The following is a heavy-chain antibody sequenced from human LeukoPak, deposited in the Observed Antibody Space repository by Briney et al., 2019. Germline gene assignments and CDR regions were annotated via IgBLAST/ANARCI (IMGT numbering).Heavy chain of an antibody. D-gene: IGHD6-19*01. CDR3: ARGSYSSGWYIWYVLDY. CDR2: IYYSGST. V-gene: IGHV4-59*01. J-gene: IGHJ4*02. CDR1: GGSISSYY. Sequence: SETLSLTCIVSGGSISSYYWSWIRQPPGKGLEWIGYIYYSGSTNYNPSLKSRVTISVDTSKNQFPLKLSSVTAADTAVYYCARGSYSSGWYIWYVLDYWGQGTLVTVSS.